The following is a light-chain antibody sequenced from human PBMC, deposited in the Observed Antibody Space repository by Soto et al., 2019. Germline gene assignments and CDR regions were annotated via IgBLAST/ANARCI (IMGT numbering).Light chain of an antibody. CDR1: SSNIGRNF. J-gene: IGLJ2*01. V-gene: IGLV1-51*01. CDR2: ANN. CDR3: GAWVSRLSVVL. Sequence: QSVLTQPPSVSAAPGPKVTISCSGGSSNIGRNFVSWYQQLPGTAPKLHIYANNKRPSGIPDRFSGSKSGTSATLGITGLQTGDEADYYCGAWVSRLSVVLFGGGTKVTVL.